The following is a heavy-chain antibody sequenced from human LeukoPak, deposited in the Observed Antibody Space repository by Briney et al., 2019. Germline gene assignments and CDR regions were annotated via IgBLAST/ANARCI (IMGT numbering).Heavy chain of an antibody. V-gene: IGHV3-7*01. D-gene: IGHD2-15*01. J-gene: IGHJ4*02. Sequence: GGSLRLSCAASGFTFSSYWMSWVRQAPGKGLEWVANIKQDGSEKYYVDSVKGRFTISRDNAKNSLYLQMNSLRAEDTAVYYCARGVVAAQYYFDYWGQGTLVTISS. CDR1: GFTFSSYW. CDR2: IKQDGSEK. CDR3: ARGVVAAQYYFDY.